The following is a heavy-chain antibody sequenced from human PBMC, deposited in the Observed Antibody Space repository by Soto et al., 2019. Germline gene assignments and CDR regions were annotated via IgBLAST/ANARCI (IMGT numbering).Heavy chain of an antibody. J-gene: IGHJ4*02. CDR1: GFTLSDYY. CDR2: SSGSGSTT. Sequence: GGSLRLSCAASGFTLSDYYMSWFRQAPGKGLEWVSYSSGSGSTTHDADPVKGRFTISRDNAKNSLYLQMNSLRAEDTALYYCARLGSIAAAGTPDYWGQGTLVTVSS. V-gene: IGHV3-11*01. CDR3: ARLGSIAAAGTPDY. D-gene: IGHD6-13*01.